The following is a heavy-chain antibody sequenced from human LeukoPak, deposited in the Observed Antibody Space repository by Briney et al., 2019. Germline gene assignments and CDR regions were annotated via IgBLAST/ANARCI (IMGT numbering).Heavy chain of an antibody. CDR3: ADLGYND. CDR2: ISDSGGRT. D-gene: IGHD2-15*01. Sequence: GGSLRLSCAVSGITLSNYGMTWVRQAPGKGLEWVAGISDSGGRTNYADSVKGRFTISRDNPKNTLYLQMNSLRVEDTAVYYCADLGYNDGGQGTLVTVSS. CDR1: GITLSNYG. V-gene: IGHV3-23*01. J-gene: IGHJ4*02.